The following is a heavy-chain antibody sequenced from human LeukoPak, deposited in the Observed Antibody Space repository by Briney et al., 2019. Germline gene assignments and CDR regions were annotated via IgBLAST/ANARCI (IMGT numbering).Heavy chain of an antibody. CDR1: GGSMNTVSYY. J-gene: IGHJ3*02. V-gene: IGHV4-39*07. CDR3: ARDRLSLGAFDI. D-gene: IGHD3-16*01. Sequence: PSETLSLTCTASGGSMNTVSYYWVWIRQAPEKGLEWIGSVYSRGSIYSNPSLRSRVTISLDTSTNQFSLNLSSVTVADTALYYCARDRLSLGAFDIWGPGTTVVVSS. CDR2: VYSRGSI.